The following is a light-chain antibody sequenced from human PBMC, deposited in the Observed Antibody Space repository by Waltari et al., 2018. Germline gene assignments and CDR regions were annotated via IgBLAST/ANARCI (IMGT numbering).Light chain of an antibody. Sequence: EIVLTQSPGTLSLSPGERGTLSCRARHSVSRILAWYQQKHGQAPRLLIYGSSTRATGIPDRCSGSGSGTDFSLTISILEPEDFAVYYCQKYDRLPATFGQGTKVEIK. V-gene: IGKV3-20*01. J-gene: IGKJ1*01. CDR2: GSS. CDR1: HSVSRI. CDR3: QKYDRLPAT.